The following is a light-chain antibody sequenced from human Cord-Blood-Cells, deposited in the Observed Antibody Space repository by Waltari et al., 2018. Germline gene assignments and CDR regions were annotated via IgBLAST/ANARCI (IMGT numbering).Light chain of an antibody. CDR2: LGS. J-gene: IGKJ2*01. V-gene: IGKV2-28*01. CDR3: MQALQTPPT. CDR1: RSLLHSNGYNY. Sequence: DIVMTQSPLSLPVTPGAPASISCRSSRSLLHSNGYNYLDWYLQKPGQSPQLLIYLGSNRASGVPDRFSGSGSGTDFTLKISRVEAEDVGVYYCMQALQTPPTFGQGTKLEIK.